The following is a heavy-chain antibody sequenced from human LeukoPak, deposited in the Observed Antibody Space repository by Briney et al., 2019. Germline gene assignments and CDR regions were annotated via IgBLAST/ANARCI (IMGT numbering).Heavy chain of an antibody. CDR3: ARDSPGRYCSSTSCYSYYGMDV. Sequence: ASVKVSCKASGYTFTSYYMHCVRQAPGQGLEWMGIINPSGGSTSYAQKFQGRVTMTRDTSTSTVYMELSSLRSEDTAVYYCARDSPGRYCSSTSCYSYYGMDVWGKGTTVTVSS. J-gene: IGHJ6*04. CDR2: INPSGGST. CDR1: GYTFTSYY. D-gene: IGHD2-2*02. V-gene: IGHV1-46*01.